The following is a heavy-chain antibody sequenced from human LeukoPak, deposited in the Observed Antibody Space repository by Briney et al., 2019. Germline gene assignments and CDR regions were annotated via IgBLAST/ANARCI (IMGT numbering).Heavy chain of an antibody. CDR2: INDSGST. CDR1: GGSFSAYY. J-gene: IGHJ6*03. Sequence: SETLSLTCAVYGGSFSAYYWSWIRQPPGKGLEWIGEINDSGSTSYNPSLKSRLTISADTSMNQFSLKLSSVTAADTAVYYCARGFNGDYSYSYYYYYMDVWGKGTMVSVSS. V-gene: IGHV4-34*01. CDR3: ARGFNGDYSYSYYYYYMDV. D-gene: IGHD4-17*01.